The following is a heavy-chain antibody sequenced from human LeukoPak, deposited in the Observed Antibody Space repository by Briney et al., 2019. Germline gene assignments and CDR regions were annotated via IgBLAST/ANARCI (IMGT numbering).Heavy chain of an antibody. V-gene: IGHV3-13*01. Sequence: GGSLGLSCAASGFTFSTYDMHWVRQATGKGLEWVSAIDTAGDTYYPGSVKGRFSISRENAKNSLYLQMNSLRAGDTAVYYCARVAAGGKGFDYWGQGTLVTVSS. CDR3: ARVAAGGKGFDY. J-gene: IGHJ4*02. D-gene: IGHD6-13*01. CDR1: GFTFSTYD. CDR2: IDTAGDT.